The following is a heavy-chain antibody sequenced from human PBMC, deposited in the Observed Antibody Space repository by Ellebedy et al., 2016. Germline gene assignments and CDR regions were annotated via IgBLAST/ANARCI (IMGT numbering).Heavy chain of an antibody. CDR1: GFTFSSFG. CDR2: ISGSGVTT. Sequence: GESLKISCEASGFTFSSFGMSWVRQVPGKGLEWVSGISGSGVTTYNADSVKGRFNISRDNSKNMMYLHMNSLRVDDTGVYYCAKRSQFSSISCFDYWGQGTLVTVST. V-gene: IGHV3-23*01. J-gene: IGHJ4*02. D-gene: IGHD6-13*01. CDR3: AKRSQFSSISCFDY.